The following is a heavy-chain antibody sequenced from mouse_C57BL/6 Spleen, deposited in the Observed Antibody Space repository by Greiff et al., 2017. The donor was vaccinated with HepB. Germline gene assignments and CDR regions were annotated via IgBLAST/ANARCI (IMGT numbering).Heavy chain of an antibody. J-gene: IGHJ2*01. V-gene: IGHV1-59*01. D-gene: IGHD1-1*01. Sequence: VQLQESGAELVRPGTSVKLSCKASGYTFTSYWMHWVKQRPGQGLEWIGVIDPSDSYTNYNQKFKGKATLTVDTSSSTAYMQLSSLTSEDSAVYYCARDGSSYEDYFDYWGQGTTLTVSS. CDR3: ARDGSSYEDYFDY. CDR1: GYTFTSYW. CDR2: IDPSDSYT.